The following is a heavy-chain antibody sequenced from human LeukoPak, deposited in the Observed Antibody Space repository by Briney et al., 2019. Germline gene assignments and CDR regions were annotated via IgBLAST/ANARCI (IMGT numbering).Heavy chain of an antibody. CDR2: MSSDGTNT. D-gene: IGHD3-10*01. V-gene: IGHV3-30-3*01. CDR3: AREVSVVRGVN. CDR1: GFSFSSYA. J-gene: IGHJ4*02. Sequence: GGSLRLSCAASGFSFSSYAMHWVRQAPGKGLEWVAVMSSDGTNTYYAASVKGRFTISRDISKNTLYLQMNSLRAEDTAVYYCAREVSVVRGVNWGQGALVTVSS.